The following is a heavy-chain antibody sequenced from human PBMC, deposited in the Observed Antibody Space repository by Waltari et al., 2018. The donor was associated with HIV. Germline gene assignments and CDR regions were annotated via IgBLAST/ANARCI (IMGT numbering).Heavy chain of an antibody. D-gene: IGHD6-13*01. CDR1: GRTFLSYA. V-gene: IGHV1-69*01. CDR3: ARAAGYSSSWYGY. CDR2: IIPIFGTA. Sequence: VQRGQSGAEVKKTGSPAKVSCKASGRTFLSYAICWVRQAPGQGLEWMGGIIPIFGTANYAQKFQGRVTITADESTSTAYMELSSLRSEDTAVYYCARAAGYSSSWYGYWGQGTLVTVSS. J-gene: IGHJ4*02.